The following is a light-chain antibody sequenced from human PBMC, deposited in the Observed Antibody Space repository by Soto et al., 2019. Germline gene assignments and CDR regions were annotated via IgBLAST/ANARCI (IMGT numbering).Light chain of an antibody. V-gene: IGKV3-15*01. CDR1: QIVAND. CDR3: QQYNKWPQT. Sequence: VMTQSPAPLSVYSAAGASLSCRASQIVANDLAWYQHKPGQAPRLLTHGASTRASGIPARFSGVGSGTEFTLTISSLQSEDFAVYYCQQYNKWPQTFGQGTRREIK. J-gene: IGKJ5*01. CDR2: GAS.